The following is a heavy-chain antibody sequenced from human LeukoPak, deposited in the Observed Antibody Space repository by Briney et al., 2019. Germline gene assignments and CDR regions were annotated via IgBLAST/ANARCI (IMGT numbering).Heavy chain of an antibody. CDR2: IIPIFGTA. CDR3: ARSLRENYYESSGPLGWFDP. Sequence: SVKVSCKASGGTFSSYAISWVRQAPGQGLEWMGGIIPIFGTANYAQKFQGRVTITADESTSTAYMELSSLRSEDTAVYYCARSLRENYYESSGPLGWFDPWGQGTLVTVSS. CDR1: GGTFSSYA. J-gene: IGHJ5*02. D-gene: IGHD3-22*01. V-gene: IGHV1-69*13.